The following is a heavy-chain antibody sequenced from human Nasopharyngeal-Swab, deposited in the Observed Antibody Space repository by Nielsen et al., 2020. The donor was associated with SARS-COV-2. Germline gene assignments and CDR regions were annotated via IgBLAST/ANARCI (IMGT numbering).Heavy chain of an antibody. CDR2: IKQDGSEK. CDR3: ARDRDYAGAFDI. V-gene: IGHV3-7*01. Sequence: GESLKISCAASGFTFSSCWMSWVRQAPGKGLEWVANIKQDGSEKYYVDSVKGRFTISRDNAKNSLYLQMNSLRAEDTAVYYCARDRDYAGAFDIWGQGTMVTVSS. J-gene: IGHJ3*02. CDR1: GFTFSSCW. D-gene: IGHD2-2*01.